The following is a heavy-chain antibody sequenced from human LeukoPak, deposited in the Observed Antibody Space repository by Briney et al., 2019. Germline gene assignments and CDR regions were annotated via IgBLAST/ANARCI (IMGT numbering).Heavy chain of an antibody. CDR3: VRDSTISGWYELGY. J-gene: IGHJ4*02. CDR2: IRFDETNK. Sequence: GGSLRLSCIASGFTFSSYGMYWVRQAPGKGLEWVAFIRFDETNKYYADSVKGRFTISRDNSKNTVSLQMNSLRAEDTAVYFCVRDSTISGWYELGYWGQGTLVTVSS. CDR1: GFTFSSYG. D-gene: IGHD6-19*01. V-gene: IGHV3-30*02.